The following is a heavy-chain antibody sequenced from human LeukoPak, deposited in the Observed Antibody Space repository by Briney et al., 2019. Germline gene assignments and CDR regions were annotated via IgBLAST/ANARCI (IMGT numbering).Heavy chain of an antibody. CDR2: ISYDGSNK. CDR1: GFTFSSYG. Sequence: PGGSLRLSCAASGFTFSSYGMHWVRRAPGKGLEWVAVISYDGSNKYYADSVKGRFTISRDNSKNTLYLQMNSLRAEDTAVYYCAKDRADSSVFDYWGQGTLVTVSS. CDR3: AKDRADSSVFDY. J-gene: IGHJ4*02. D-gene: IGHD6-19*01. V-gene: IGHV3-30*18.